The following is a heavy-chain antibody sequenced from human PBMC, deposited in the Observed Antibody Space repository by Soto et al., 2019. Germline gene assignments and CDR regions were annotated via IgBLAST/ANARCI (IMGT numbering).Heavy chain of an antibody. V-gene: IGHV3-30-3*01. D-gene: IGHD6-6*01. Sequence: QVQLVESGGGVVQPGRSLRLSCAASGFTFSSYAMHWVRQAPGKGLEWVAVISYDGSNKYYADSVKGRFTISRDNSKNTLYLQMNSLRAEDTAVYYCARDRVQLVWAGACDYWGQGTLVTVSS. CDR1: GFTFSSYA. CDR3: ARDRVQLVWAGACDY. CDR2: ISYDGSNK. J-gene: IGHJ4*02.